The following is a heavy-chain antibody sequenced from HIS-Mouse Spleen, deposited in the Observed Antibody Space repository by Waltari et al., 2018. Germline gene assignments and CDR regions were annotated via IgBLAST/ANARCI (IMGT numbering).Heavy chain of an antibody. Sequence: EVQLVQSGGGLVKPGGSLRLSCAASGFTFLSYSMNWVRQAPGKGLEWVSSISSSSSYIYYADSVKGRFTISRDNAKNSLYLQMNSLRAEDTAVYYCARRLLTGDAFDIWGQGTMVTVSS. J-gene: IGHJ3*02. CDR1: GFTFLSYS. D-gene: IGHD7-27*01. V-gene: IGHV3-21*01. CDR3: ARRLLTGDAFDI. CDR2: ISSSSSYI.